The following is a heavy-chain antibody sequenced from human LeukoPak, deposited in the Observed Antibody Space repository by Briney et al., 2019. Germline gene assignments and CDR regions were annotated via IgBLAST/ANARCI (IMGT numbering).Heavy chain of an antibody. V-gene: IGHV4-39*01. CDR1: GGSISSTNYY. CDR3: ARAHDYYDSSGYYDY. J-gene: IGHJ4*02. D-gene: IGHD3-22*01. CDR2: IHFRGNT. Sequence: SETLSLTCTVSGGSISSTNYYWGWIRQPPGKGLEWIGSIHFRGNTYHNPSLKSRVTISVDTSKNQFSLKLSSVTAADTAVYYCARAHDYYDSSGYYDYWGQGTLVTVSS.